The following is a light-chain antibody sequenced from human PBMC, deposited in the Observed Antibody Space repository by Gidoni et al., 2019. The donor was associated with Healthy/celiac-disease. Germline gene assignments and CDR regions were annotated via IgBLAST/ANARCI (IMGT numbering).Light chain of an antibody. V-gene: IGKV3-20*01. Sequence: EIVLTQSPGTLSLSPGERATLSCRASQSVSSSYLAWYQQKPGQAPRLLIYGASSRATGIPDRFSGSGYGTDFTLTISRLEPEDFAVYYCQQYGSSPQTFGQGNKVEIK. CDR2: GAS. CDR3: QQYGSSPQT. CDR1: QSVSSSY. J-gene: IGKJ1*01.